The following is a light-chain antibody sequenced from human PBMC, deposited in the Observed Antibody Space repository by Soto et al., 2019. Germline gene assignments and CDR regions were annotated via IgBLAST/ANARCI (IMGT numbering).Light chain of an antibody. CDR1: QSISSW. CDR2: KAS. CDR3: QNYNSYSEA. Sequence: DIQMTQSPSTLSASVGDRVTITCRASQSISSWLAWYQQKPGKVPKLLIYKASTLQSGVPSRFSGSGSGTEFTLTISSLQPDDVATYYCQNYNSYSEAFGQGTKVDIK. V-gene: IGKV1-5*03. J-gene: IGKJ1*01.